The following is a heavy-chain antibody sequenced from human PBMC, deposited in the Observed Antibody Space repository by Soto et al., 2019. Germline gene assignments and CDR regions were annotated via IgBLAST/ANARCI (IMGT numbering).Heavy chain of an antibody. V-gene: IGHV4-34*01. J-gene: IGHJ4*02. Sequence: SETLSLTCAVYGGSFSGYYWSWIRQPPGKGLEWIGEINHSGSTNYNPSLKSRVTISVDTSKNQFSLKLSSVTAADTAVYYCARYSPIWSGYYGFDYWGQGTLVTVSS. CDR2: INHSGST. CDR1: GGSFSGYY. CDR3: ARYSPIWSGYYGFDY. D-gene: IGHD3-3*01.